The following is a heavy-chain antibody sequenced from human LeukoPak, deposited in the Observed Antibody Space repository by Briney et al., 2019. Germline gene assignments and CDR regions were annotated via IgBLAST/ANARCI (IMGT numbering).Heavy chain of an antibody. CDR2: IYYSGST. D-gene: IGHD4/OR15-4a*01. J-gene: IGHJ3*02. Sequence: SETLSLTCTVSGGSISSSSYYWGCIRQPPGNGLEWIGSIYYSGSTYYNPSLKSRVTISVDTSKNQFSLKLSSVTAADTAVYYGASDYLWGRGAFDIWGQGTMVTVSS. CDR1: GGSISSSSYY. V-gene: IGHV4-39*01. CDR3: ASDYLWGRGAFDI.